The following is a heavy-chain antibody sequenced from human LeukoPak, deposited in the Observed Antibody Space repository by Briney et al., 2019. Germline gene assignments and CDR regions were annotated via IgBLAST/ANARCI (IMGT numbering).Heavy chain of an antibody. J-gene: IGHJ3*02. D-gene: IGHD3-9*01. Sequence: SETLSLTCSVSGGSITSYYWSWIRQPPGKGLEWIGYIYYSGSTNYSPSLKSRVTVSVDTSKNQFSLKLRSVTAADTAVYYCARLGGLRYDAFDIWGQGPMVTVSS. CDR1: GGSITSYY. V-gene: IGHV4-59*08. CDR2: IYYSGST. CDR3: ARLGGLRYDAFDI.